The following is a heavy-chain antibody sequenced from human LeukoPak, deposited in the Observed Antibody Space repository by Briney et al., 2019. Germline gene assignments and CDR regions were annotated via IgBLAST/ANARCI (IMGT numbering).Heavy chain of an antibody. J-gene: IGHJ4*02. CDR3: TRFSRSSASNY. Sequence: GGSLRLSCAASGFTFSNYWMSWVRQAPGKGLEWVAIIRQDGSEKKYVDSVKGRFTISRDNAKNSLYLEMNSLRAEDTAVYYCTRFSRSSASNYWGQGTLVTVSS. CDR2: IRQDGSEK. V-gene: IGHV3-7*01. CDR1: GFTFSNYW. D-gene: IGHD6-25*01.